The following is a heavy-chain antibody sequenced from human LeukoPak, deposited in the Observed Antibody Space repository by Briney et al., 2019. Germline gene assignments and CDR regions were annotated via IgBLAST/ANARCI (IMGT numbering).Heavy chain of an antibody. D-gene: IGHD3-3*01. J-gene: IGHJ4*02. CDR3: AKTNTYYDFWSGYSNFDY. V-gene: IGHV3-23*01. CDR1: GFTFSSYA. CDR2: ISGSGGST. Sequence: GGSLRLSCAASGFTFSSYAMSWVRQAPGKGLEWVSAISGSGGSTYYADSVKGRFTISRDNPKNTLYLQMNSLRAEDTAVYYCAKTNTYYDFWSGYSNFDYWGQGTLVTVSS.